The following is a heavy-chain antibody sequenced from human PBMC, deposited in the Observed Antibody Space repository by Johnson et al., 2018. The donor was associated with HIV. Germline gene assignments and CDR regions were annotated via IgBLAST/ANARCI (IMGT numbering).Heavy chain of an antibody. CDR1: GFTFDDYA. J-gene: IGHJ3*02. Sequence: VQLMESGGGLVQPGGSLRLSCAASGFTFDDYAMHWVRQAPGKGLEWVSLISWDGGSTYYADSVKGRFTISRDNSKNSLYLQMNSLRAEDTAVYYCARVSGLGAFDILGQGTMVTVSS. V-gene: IGHV3-43D*03. D-gene: IGHD2-15*01. CDR3: ARVSGLGAFDI. CDR2: ISWDGGST.